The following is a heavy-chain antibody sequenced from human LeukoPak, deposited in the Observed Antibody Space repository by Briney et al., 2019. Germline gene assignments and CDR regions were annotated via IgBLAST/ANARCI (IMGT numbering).Heavy chain of an antibody. CDR1: GYSFTNYW. V-gene: IGHV5-51*01. Sequence: GESLQISCKGYGYSFTNYWIGWVRQIAGQGLEWMGIIYPGDSDTRYCPSFLGQVAIAADESIGTAYLQWSCLKGSHSALHCSARRESGFEFCDSWGEETRVTVPS. CDR2: IYPGDSDT. J-gene: IGHJ4*02. D-gene: IGHD5-12*01. CDR3: ARRESGFEFCDS.